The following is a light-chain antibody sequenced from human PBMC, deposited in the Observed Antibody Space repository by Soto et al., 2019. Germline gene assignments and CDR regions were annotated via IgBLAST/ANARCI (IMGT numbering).Light chain of an antibody. CDR2: GAF. V-gene: IGKV3-15*01. CDR3: QQYYNWPLIT. J-gene: IGKJ5*01. Sequence: EIEMMQFPATLSVSPGERSTLSCRSSQSVGTNLAWYQQKPGQAPRLLIYGAFTRATDIPARFSGSGSGTKFTLTITSLQSEDFAVYHCQQYYNWPLITFGQGTRLEIK. CDR1: QSVGTN.